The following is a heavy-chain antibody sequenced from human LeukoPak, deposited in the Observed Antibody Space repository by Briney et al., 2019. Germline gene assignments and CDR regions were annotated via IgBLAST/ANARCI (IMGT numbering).Heavy chain of an antibody. D-gene: IGHD3-10*01. CDR2: IYYSGTT. J-gene: IGHJ4*02. CDR1: GGSISSGDYY. Sequence: SETLSLTCTVSGGSISSGDYYWSWIRQPPGKGLEWIGYIYYSGTTYYNPSLKSRVTISVDTSKNQFSLKLSSVTAADTAVYYCVRVKIENMVRGVIMGYYFDYWGQGTLVTVSS. V-gene: IGHV4-30-4*01. CDR3: VRVKIENMVRGVIMGYYFDY.